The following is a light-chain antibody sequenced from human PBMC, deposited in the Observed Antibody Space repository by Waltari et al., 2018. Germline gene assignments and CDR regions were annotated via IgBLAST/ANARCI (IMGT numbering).Light chain of an antibody. J-gene: IGLJ2*01. CDR2: EVN. CDR1: NNDIGSYNL. Sequence: QSALTQPASVSGSPGQSITLSCTGTNNDIGSYNLVSWYQQHPGKAPKVIIFEVNKRPSGVSNRFSGSKSGNTASLTVSVLHPEDEADYYCCSYAGTPRVVFGGGTKLTVL. V-gene: IGLV2-23*02. CDR3: CSYAGTPRVV.